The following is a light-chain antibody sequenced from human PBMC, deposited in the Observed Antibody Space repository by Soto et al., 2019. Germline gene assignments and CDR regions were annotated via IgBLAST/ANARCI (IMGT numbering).Light chain of an antibody. CDR3: QQYNNWPPFT. CDR1: QSVSSN. J-gene: IGKJ2*01. CDR2: GTS. V-gene: IGKV3-15*01. Sequence: EIVMTQSPVTLSVSPGERATLSCRASQSVSSNLAWYQQKPGQAPRLLIYGTSTRATGIPGRFSGSGSGTEFTLTISSLQSEDIAVYYCQQYNNWPPFTFGQGTKLEIK.